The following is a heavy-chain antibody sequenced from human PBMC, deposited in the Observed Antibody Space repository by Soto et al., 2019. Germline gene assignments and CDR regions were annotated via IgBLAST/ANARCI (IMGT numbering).Heavy chain of an antibody. J-gene: IGHJ3*02. Sequence: QVQLQESGPGLVKPSGTLSLTCAVSGGSISSSNWWSWVRQPPGKGLEWVGEIYHSGSTNYNPSLKSRVTISVDKSKNQFSLKLSSVTAADTAVYYCARARYNWNYVMAFDIWGQGTMVTVSS. V-gene: IGHV4-4*02. CDR1: GGSISSSNW. D-gene: IGHD1-7*01. CDR3: ARARYNWNYVMAFDI. CDR2: IYHSGST.